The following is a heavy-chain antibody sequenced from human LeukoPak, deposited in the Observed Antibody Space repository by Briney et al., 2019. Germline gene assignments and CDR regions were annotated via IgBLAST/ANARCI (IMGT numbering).Heavy chain of an antibody. CDR1: GSSITSDYF. D-gene: IGHD1-1*01. CDR3: ARNVTAGFFDY. Sequence: PSETLSLTCGVSGSSITSDYFWGWIRQSPGKGLEWIATIYHSWGTYFNPSLKSRVTISLDASKNQFSLTLTSLTAADTAIYYCARNVTAGFFDYWGQGIPVTVSS. V-gene: IGHV4-38-2*01. J-gene: IGHJ4*02. CDR2: IYHSWGT.